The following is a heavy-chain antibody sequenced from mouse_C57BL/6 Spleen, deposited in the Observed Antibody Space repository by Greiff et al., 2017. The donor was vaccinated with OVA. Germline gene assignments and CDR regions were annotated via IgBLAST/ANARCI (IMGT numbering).Heavy chain of an antibody. Sequence: VQLQQSGPELVKPGASVKISCKASGYTFTDYYMNWVKQSHGKSLEWIGDINPNNGGTSYNQKFKGKATLTVDKSSSTAYMELRSLTSEDSAVDYCARPQLGLYAMDYWGQGTSVTVSS. J-gene: IGHJ4*01. D-gene: IGHD4-1*02. CDR1: GYTFTDYY. V-gene: IGHV1-26*01. CDR2: INPNNGGT. CDR3: ARPQLGLYAMDY.